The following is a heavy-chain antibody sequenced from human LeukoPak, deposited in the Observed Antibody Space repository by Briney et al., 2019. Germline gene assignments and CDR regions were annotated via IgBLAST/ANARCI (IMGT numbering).Heavy chain of an antibody. D-gene: IGHD6-6*01. CDR3: ARLGIAARRGYYYYYYGMDV. Sequence: SETLSLTCAVYGGSFSGYYWSWIRQPPGKGLEWIGEINHSGSTNYNPSLKSRVTVSVDTSKNQFSLKLSSVTAADTAVYYCARLGIAARRGYYYYYYGMDVWGQGTTVTVSS. CDR1: GGSFSGYY. J-gene: IGHJ6*02. CDR2: INHSGST. V-gene: IGHV4-34*01.